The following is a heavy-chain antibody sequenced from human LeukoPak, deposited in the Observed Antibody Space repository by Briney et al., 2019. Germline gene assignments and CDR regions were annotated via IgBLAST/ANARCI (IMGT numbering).Heavy chain of an antibody. J-gene: IGHJ3*02. Sequence: GGSLRLSCAASGFTFSSYAMSWVRQAPGKGLEWVAVISYDGSNKYYADSVKGRFTISGDNSKNTLYLQMNSLRAEDTAVYYCARERWDDAFDIWGQGTMVTVSS. CDR3: ARERWDDAFDI. D-gene: IGHD1-26*01. CDR1: GFTFSSYA. CDR2: ISYDGSNK. V-gene: IGHV3-30*04.